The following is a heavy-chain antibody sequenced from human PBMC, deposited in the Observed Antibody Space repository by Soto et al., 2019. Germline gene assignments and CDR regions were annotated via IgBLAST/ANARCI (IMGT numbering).Heavy chain of an antibody. CDR3: GREGVYSNYGSRYYYGMEV. CDR2: ISAYNGNT. Sequence: GASVKVSCKASGYTFTSYGISWVRQAPGQGLERMGWISAYNGNTNYAQKLQGRVTMTTDTSTSTAYMELRSLRSDEAAVYYCGREGVYSNYGSRYYYGMEVWGQGTTVTVAS. D-gene: IGHD4-4*01. CDR1: GYTFTSYG. V-gene: IGHV1-18*01. J-gene: IGHJ6*02.